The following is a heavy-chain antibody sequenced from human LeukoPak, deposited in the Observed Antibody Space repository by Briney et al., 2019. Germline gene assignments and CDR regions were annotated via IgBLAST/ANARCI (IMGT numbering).Heavy chain of an antibody. D-gene: IGHD6-19*01. J-gene: IGHJ4*02. CDR3: ARILDSAWGELGY. V-gene: IGHV3-30*02. CDR2: IRSDGSNK. Sequence: GGSLRHSCAASGFTLSFTAVHWVRPAPGKGVEWMAFIRSDGSNKYYADSVKGRFTISRDNSKNTSYLQMNSLRAENTAVYYGARILDSAWGELGYWGQGTLVTVSS. CDR1: GFTLSFTA.